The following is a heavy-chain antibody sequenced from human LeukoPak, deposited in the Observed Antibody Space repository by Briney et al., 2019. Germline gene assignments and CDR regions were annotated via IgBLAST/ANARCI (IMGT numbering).Heavy chain of an antibody. Sequence: GSLRLSCAASGFTFSSYWMSWVRQAPGKGLEWVANIKQDGSEKYYVDSVKGRFTISRDNAKNSLYLQMNSLRAEDTAVYYCARGTSGWYRYYFDYWGQGTLVTVSS. CDR2: IKQDGSEK. V-gene: IGHV3-7*01. CDR3: ARGTSGWYRYYFDY. CDR1: GFTFSSYW. D-gene: IGHD6-19*01. J-gene: IGHJ4*02.